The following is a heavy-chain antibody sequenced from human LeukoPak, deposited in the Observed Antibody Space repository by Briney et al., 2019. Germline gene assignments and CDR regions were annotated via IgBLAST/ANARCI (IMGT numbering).Heavy chain of an antibody. CDR1: GYTFTSYG. J-gene: IGHJ4*02. D-gene: IGHD4-17*01. CDR2: ISTYNGNT. V-gene: IGHV1-18*01. Sequence: GASVMVSCKASGYTFTSYGISWVRQAPGQGLEWMGWISTYNGNTDHAQKLQGRVTMTTDTSTSTAYMELRSLRSDDTAVYYCARITQTDYDFDYWGQGTLVIVSS. CDR3: ARITQTDYDFDY.